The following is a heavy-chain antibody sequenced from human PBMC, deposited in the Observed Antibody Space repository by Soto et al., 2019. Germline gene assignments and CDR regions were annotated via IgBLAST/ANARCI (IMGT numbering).Heavy chain of an antibody. D-gene: IGHD1-26*01. CDR1: GGSISSSSYY. CDR3: ARELLGATGNWFDP. CDR2: IYYSGST. J-gene: IGHJ5*02. V-gene: IGHV4-39*02. Sequence: SETLSLTCTVSGGSISSSSYYWGWIRQPPGKGLEWIGSIYYSGSTYYNPSLKSRVTISVDTSKNQFSLKLSSVTAADTAVYYCARELLGATGNWFDPWGQGTLVTVSS.